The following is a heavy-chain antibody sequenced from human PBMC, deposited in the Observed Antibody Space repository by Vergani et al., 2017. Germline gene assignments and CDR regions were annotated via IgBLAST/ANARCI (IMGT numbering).Heavy chain of an antibody. CDR1: GFTFSSYS. CDR3: ASFPLTTVATGHTDYYYGMDV. V-gene: IGHV3-48*01. J-gene: IGHJ6*02. D-gene: IGHD4-17*01. CDR2: ISSSSSTI. Sequence: EVHLVESGGGLVQPGGSLRLSCAASGFTFSSYSMNWVRQAPGKGLEWVSYISSSSSTIYYADSVKGRFTISRDNAKNSLYLQMNSLRAEDTAVYYCASFPLTTVATGHTDYYYGMDVWGQGTTVTVSS.